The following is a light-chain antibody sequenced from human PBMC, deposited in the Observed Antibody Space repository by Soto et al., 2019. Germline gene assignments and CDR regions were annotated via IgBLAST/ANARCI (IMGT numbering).Light chain of an antibody. CDR3: QQYGSSGT. CDR1: QSVSNNY. V-gene: IGKV3-20*01. Sequence: EIVLTQSPGTLSLSAGERATLSCMASQSVSNNYLAWYQQKPGQAPRLLIYGASNRATGIPDRFSGSGSGTDFTLTTSRLEPEDFAVYYCQQYGSSGTFGQGTKVDIK. J-gene: IGKJ1*01. CDR2: GAS.